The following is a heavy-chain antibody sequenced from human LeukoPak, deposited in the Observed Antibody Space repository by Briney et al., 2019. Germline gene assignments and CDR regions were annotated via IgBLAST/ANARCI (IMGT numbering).Heavy chain of an antibody. V-gene: IGHV4-39*01. CDR3: ARLYSSGYFDY. D-gene: IGHD2-21*01. Sequence: SETLSLTCTVSGGSISSSRYYWGWIRQPPGKGLEWIGSIYYSGSTYYNPSLKSRVTISVDTSKNQFSLKLSSVTAADTAVYYCARLYSSGYFDYWGQGTLVTVSS. CDR2: IYYSGST. J-gene: IGHJ4*02. CDR1: GGSISSSRYY.